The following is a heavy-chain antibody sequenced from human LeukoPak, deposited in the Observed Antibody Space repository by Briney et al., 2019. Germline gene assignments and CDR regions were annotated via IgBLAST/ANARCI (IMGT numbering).Heavy chain of an antibody. V-gene: IGHV3-23*01. CDR2: ISGTSGNT. J-gene: IGHJ4*02. CDR3: ARAGGYSSSWYRQVRYFDY. D-gene: IGHD6-13*01. Sequence: PGGSLRLSCAASGFTFSIYAMSWVRQAPGKGLEWVSSISGTSGNTYYADSVKGRFTISRDDSKNTLYLQMNSLRAEDTAVYYCARAGGYSSSWYRQVRYFDYWGQGTLVTVSS. CDR1: GFTFSIYA.